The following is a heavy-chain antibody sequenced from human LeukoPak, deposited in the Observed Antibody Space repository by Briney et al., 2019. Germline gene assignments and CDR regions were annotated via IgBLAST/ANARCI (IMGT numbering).Heavy chain of an antibody. Sequence: GGSLRLSCAASGFTVRTSHMSWIRQAPGKGLEWVSLIYNTGNTHDADSVKGRFTISRDISKNTLYLQMSRLRSDGTAVYFCVRADNGFDHWGQGALVTVSS. CDR1: GFTVRTSH. J-gene: IGHJ4*02. D-gene: IGHD1-14*01. CDR2: IYNTGNT. CDR3: VRADNGFDH. V-gene: IGHV3-53*01.